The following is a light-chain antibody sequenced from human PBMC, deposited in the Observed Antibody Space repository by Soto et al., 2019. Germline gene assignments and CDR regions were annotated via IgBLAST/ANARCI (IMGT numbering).Light chain of an antibody. J-gene: IGLJ2*01. CDR1: SSDVGGYNY. V-gene: IGLV2-8*01. Sequence: QSVLTQPRSVSGSPGQSVSISCTGTSSDVGGYNYVSWYQQHPGKAPKLIISEVTKRPSGVPDRFSGSKSGNTASLTVSGLQAEDEADYYCSSYAGSNNVVFGGGTKVTVL. CDR3: SSYAGSNNVV. CDR2: EVT.